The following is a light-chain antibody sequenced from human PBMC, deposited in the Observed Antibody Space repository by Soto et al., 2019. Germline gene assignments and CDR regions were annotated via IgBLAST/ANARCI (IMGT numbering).Light chain of an antibody. CDR1: SSDVGGYKY. CDR2: EVS. CDR3: SSYTSSNTGV. V-gene: IGLV2-14*01. Sequence: QSALTQPASVSGSPGQSLTISCTGTSSDVGGYKYVSWFQQYPGKAPKLIIFEVSNRPSGVSDRFSGFKSGNTASLTISGVQAEDEADYYCSSYTSSNTGVFGGGTKLTVL. J-gene: IGLJ3*02.